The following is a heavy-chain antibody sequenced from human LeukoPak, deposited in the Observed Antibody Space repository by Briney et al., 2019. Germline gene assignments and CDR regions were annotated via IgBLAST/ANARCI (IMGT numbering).Heavy chain of an antibody. V-gene: IGHV4-61*08. D-gene: IGHD3-22*01. Sequence: PSQTLSLTCTVSGGSISSGGYYWSWIRQPPGKGLEWIGYIYYSGSTNYNPSLKSRVTISVDTSKNQFSLKLSSVTAADTAVYYCAASVVDSSGYGPLDYWGQGTLVTVSS. J-gene: IGHJ4*02. CDR1: GGSISSGGYY. CDR2: IYYSGST. CDR3: AASVVDSSGYGPLDY.